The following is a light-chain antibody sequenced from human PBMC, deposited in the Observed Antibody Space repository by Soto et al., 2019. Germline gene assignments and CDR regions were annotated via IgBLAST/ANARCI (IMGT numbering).Light chain of an antibody. J-gene: IGKJ1*01. V-gene: IGKV1-5*03. CDR3: QQYNRYSRT. Sequence: IQMTQSTSTLSASVGARLTITCRASQSISSWLAWYQQKPGRAPKLLIYKASNLESGVPSRFSGSGSGTEFTLTISSLQPDDFATYYCQQYNRYSRTFGQGTKV. CDR2: KAS. CDR1: QSISSW.